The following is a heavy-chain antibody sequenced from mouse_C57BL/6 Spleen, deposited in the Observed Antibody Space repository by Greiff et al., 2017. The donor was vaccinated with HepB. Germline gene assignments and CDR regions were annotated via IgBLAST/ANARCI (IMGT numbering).Heavy chain of an antibody. J-gene: IGHJ2*01. CDR3: ARGDYYGSSYADY. D-gene: IGHD1-1*01. CDR1: GYAFSSYW. CDR2: IYPGDGDT. Sequence: QVQLQQSGAELVKPGASVKISCKASGYAFSSYWMNWVKQRPGKGLEWIGQIYPGDGDTNYNGKFKGKATLTADKSSSTAYMQLSSLTSEDSAVYFCARGDYYGSSYADYWGKGTTLTVSS. V-gene: IGHV1-80*01.